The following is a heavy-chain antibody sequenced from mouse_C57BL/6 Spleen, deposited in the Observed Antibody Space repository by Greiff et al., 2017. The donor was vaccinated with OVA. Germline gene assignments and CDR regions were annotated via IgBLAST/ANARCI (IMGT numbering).Heavy chain of an antibody. V-gene: IGHV2-2*01. Sequence: VKVVESGPGLVQPSQSLSITCTVSGFSLTSYGVHWVRQSPGKGLEWLGVIWSGGSTDYNAAFISRLSISKDNSKSQVFFKMNSLQADDTAIYYCARGYYGSSYGFAYWGQGTLVTVSA. J-gene: IGHJ3*01. CDR1: GFSLTSYG. CDR2: IWSGGST. CDR3: ARGYYGSSYGFAY. D-gene: IGHD1-1*01.